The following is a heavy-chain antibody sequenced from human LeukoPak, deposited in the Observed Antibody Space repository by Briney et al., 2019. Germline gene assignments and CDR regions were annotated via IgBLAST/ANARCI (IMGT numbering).Heavy chain of an antibody. CDR2: TSGDSKYI. J-gene: IGHJ3*02. CDR3: ARAVSQHDAFDI. V-gene: IGHV3-21*04. D-gene: IGHD5/OR15-5a*01. CDR1: GFTFSRYT. Sequence: GGSLRLSCAGSGFTFSRYTFNWVRQAPGRGLEWVSATSGDSKYIYYTDSVKGRFTISRDNARNSVYLQMNSLRAEDTAVYYCARAVSQHDAFDIWGQGTMVTVSS.